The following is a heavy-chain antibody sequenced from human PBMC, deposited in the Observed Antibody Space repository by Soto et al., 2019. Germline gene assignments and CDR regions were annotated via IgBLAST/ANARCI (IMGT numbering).Heavy chain of an antibody. V-gene: IGHV3-72*01. J-gene: IGHJ4*02. CDR2: SRNKANSYST. CDR1: GFTFSDHY. Sequence: PGGSLRLSCAASGFTFSDHYMDWVRQAPGKGLEWVGRSRNKANSYSTEYAASVKGRFSISRDDSKKSVYLQMNSLKTEDTAIYYCARMTTVTPDFDYWGQGTLVTVSS. D-gene: IGHD4-17*01. CDR3: ARMTTVTPDFDY.